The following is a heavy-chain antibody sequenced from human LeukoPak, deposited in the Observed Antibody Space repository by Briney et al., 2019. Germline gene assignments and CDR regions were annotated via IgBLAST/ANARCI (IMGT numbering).Heavy chain of an antibody. D-gene: IGHD6-13*01. CDR3: ARAGDSSSWYYFDY. V-gene: IGHV4-34*01. J-gene: IGHJ4*02. CDR2: INHSGST. Sequence: SETLSLTCAVYGGSFSGYYWSWIRQPPGKGLEWIGEINHSGSTNNNPSLKSRVTISVDTSKNQFSLKLSSVTAADTAVYYCARAGDSSSWYYFDYWGQGTLVTVSS. CDR1: GGSFSGYY.